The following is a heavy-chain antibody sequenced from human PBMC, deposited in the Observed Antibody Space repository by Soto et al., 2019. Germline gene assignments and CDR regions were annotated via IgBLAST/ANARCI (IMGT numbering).Heavy chain of an antibody. Sequence: QVQLQESGPGLVKPSQTLSLTCTVSGGSISSGGTGSYWTWIRHLPGKGLEWIGYIYYTGNTYYNPALKRRPTISIDTSENQFSLKLTSVTAADTAVYFCASGHDAYKVRYWGQGTLVTVSS. CDR2: IYYTGNT. D-gene: IGHD1-1*01. CDR1: GGSISSGGTGSY. V-gene: IGHV4-31*03. J-gene: IGHJ4*02. CDR3: ASGHDAYKVRY.